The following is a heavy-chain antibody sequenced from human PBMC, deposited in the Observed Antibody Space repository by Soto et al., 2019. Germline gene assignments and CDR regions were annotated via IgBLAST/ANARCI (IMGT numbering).Heavy chain of an antibody. CDR3: ASQLGHYYYYYGMNV. D-gene: IGHD1-1*01. CDR2: INHSGST. CDR1: CGSFSGYY. V-gene: IGHV4-34*01. Sequence: SETLSLTCAFYCGSFSGYYWSWIRQPPGKGLEWIGEINHSGSTNYNPSLKSRVTISVDTSKNQFSLKLSSVTAADTAVYYCASQLGHYYYYYGMNVWGQGTTVTVSS. J-gene: IGHJ6*02.